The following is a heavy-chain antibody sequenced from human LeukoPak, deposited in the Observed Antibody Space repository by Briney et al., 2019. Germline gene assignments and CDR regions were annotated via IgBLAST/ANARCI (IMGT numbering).Heavy chain of an antibody. CDR1: GFTFSSYA. V-gene: IGHV3-23*01. D-gene: IGHD5-12*01. CDR2: ISGSGGST. J-gene: IGHJ4*02. Sequence: PGRSLRLSCAASGFTFSSYAMNWVRQAPGKGLEWVSVISGSGGSTYYADSVKGRFTISRDNSKNTLYLQMNSLRAEDTAVYYCAKGRGYSDFDGTVFDYWGQGTPVTVSS. CDR3: AKGRGYSDFDGTVFDY.